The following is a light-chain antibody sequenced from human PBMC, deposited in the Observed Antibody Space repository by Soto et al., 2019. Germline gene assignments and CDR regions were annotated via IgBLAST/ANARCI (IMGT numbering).Light chain of an antibody. V-gene: IGLV2-14*01. Sequence: QSALTQPASVSGSPGQSITISCTGTSSDVGGYNYVSWYQQHPGKPPKLMIYEVSNRPSGVSNRFSGSKSGNTASLTISGLQAEDEADYYCNSYTSSSSVIFGGGTKLTVL. J-gene: IGLJ2*01. CDR2: EVS. CDR1: SSDVGGYNY. CDR3: NSYTSSSSVI.